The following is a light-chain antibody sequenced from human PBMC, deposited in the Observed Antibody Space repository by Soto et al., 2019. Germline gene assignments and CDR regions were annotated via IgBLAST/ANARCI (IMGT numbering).Light chain of an antibody. J-gene: IGKJ1*01. Sequence: IQITQPPSTLSASVGDRVTITCRASQNINTWLAWYQRKPGKAPKLLIYAASSLQSGVPSRFSGSGSGTEFTLTISSLQPEDVATYYCQTYETAPLTFGQGTKV. V-gene: IGKV1-5*01. CDR3: QTYETAPLT. CDR1: QNINTW. CDR2: AAS.